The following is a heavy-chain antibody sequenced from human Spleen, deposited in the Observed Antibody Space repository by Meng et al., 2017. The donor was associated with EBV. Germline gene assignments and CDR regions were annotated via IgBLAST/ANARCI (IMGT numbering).Heavy chain of an antibody. J-gene: IGHJ4*02. V-gene: IGHV3-74*01. CDR3: SRDLVGSDDD. Sequence: EVRLVDSGGTLVQPGGSLGLSCAASGFSFSRYWMHWVRQVPGKGLVWVSRTNEDGRITNYADSVKGRFTISRDNTKNTLYLQMNSLRAEDTAAYFCSRDLVGSDDDWGQGTLVTVSS. D-gene: IGHD6-25*01. CDR1: GFSFSRYW. CDR2: TNEDGRIT.